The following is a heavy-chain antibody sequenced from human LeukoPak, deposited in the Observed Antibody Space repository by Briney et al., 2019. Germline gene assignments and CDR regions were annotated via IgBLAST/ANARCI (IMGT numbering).Heavy chain of an antibody. J-gene: IGHJ5*02. Sequence: GESLKISCKGSGYSLTSYWIGWVRQMPGKGLEWMGIIYPGDSDTRYSPSFQGQVTISADKSISTAYLQWSSLKASDTAMYYCARLDPSSRYCSSTSCYAAFFWFDPWGQGTLVTVSS. CDR2: IYPGDSDT. CDR3: ARLDPSSRYCSSTSCYAAFFWFDP. D-gene: IGHD2-2*01. V-gene: IGHV5-51*01. CDR1: GYSLTSYW.